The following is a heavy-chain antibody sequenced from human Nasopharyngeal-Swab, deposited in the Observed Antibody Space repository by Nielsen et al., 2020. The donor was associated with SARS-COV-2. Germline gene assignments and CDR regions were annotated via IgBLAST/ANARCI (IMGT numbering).Heavy chain of an antibody. V-gene: IGHV3-7*01. CDR2: IKQGGSEK. CDR3: ARVPGGYDSSGYYFDQ. Sequence: GALRLPCAASAFTFSGHWMNRVRQAPGKGLEWVASIKQGGSEKYYVDSVKGRFTISRDNAKNSLYLQMNSLRVEDTAVYYCARVPGGYDSSGYYFDQWGQGTLVTVSS. J-gene: IGHJ4*02. CDR1: AFTFSGHW. D-gene: IGHD3-22*01.